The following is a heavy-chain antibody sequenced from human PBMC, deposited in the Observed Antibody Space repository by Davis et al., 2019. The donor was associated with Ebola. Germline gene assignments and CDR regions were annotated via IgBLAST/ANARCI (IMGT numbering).Heavy chain of an antibody. CDR3: AKVRSSGWFYSYGLDV. V-gene: IGHV4-59*01. CDR1: GGSINSYY. J-gene: IGHJ6*04. D-gene: IGHD6-19*01. Sequence: SETLSLTCTVSGGSINSYYWSWIRQPPGKGLEWIGYVYYSGTTNYNPSLKSRVTTSVDTSKNQFSLKLSSVTAADTAVYYCAKVRSSGWFYSYGLDVWGKGTTVTVSS. CDR2: VYYSGTT.